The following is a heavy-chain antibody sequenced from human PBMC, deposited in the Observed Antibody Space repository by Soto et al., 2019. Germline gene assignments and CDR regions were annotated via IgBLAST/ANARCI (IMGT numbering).Heavy chain of an antibody. CDR1: GGSISSGDYY. CDR3: ARGAVAGMSDPIDY. J-gene: IGHJ4*02. Sequence: SETLSLTCTVSGGSISSGDYYWSWIRQHPGKGLEWIGYIHHSGSTNHNPSLKSRVTISVDTSKNQFSLKLSSVTAADTAVYYCARGAVAGMSDPIDYCGQGTLVTVSS. V-gene: IGHV4-30-4*01. CDR2: IHHSGST. D-gene: IGHD6-19*01.